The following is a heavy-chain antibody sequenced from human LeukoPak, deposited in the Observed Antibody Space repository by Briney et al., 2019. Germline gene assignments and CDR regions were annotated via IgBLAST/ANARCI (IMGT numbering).Heavy chain of an antibody. Sequence: GGSLRLSCAASGFTFSSYAMSWVRQAPGKGLEWVSAISGSGGSTYYADSVKGRFTISRDNSKNTLYLQMNSLRAEDTAVYYCAKDRYYYGSGSPIYFDYWGQGTLVTVSS. J-gene: IGHJ4*02. CDR1: GFTFSSYA. V-gene: IGHV3-23*01. CDR2: ISGSGGST. D-gene: IGHD3-10*01. CDR3: AKDRYYYGSGSPIYFDY.